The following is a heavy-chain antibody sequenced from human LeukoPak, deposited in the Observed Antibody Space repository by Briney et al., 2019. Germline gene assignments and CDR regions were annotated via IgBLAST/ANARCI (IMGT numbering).Heavy chain of an antibody. CDR3: ARDISGWWDYGMDV. CDR1: GGSISSYY. V-gene: IGHV4-59*01. J-gene: IGHJ6*02. CDR2: NYYSGST. D-gene: IGHD6-19*01. Sequence: SETLSLTCTVSGGSISSYYWSWIRQPPGKGLEWIGYNYYSGSTNYNPSLKSRVTISVDTSKNQFSLKLSSVTAADTAVYYCARDISGWWDYGMDVWGQGTTVTVSS.